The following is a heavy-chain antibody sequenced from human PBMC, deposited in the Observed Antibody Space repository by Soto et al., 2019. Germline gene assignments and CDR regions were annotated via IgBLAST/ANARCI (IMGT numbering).Heavy chain of an antibody. Sequence: LRVSCRASEVSSSNYAMSRIRKAPGKGLEWVSTCSGSGGSTYYADSVKGRFTISRDNSDNTLYLQMNSLKAEDTAFYYCAKEGGSSWYYFDYRGRGTLVTVSS. J-gene: IGHJ4*02. D-gene: IGHD6-13*01. V-gene: IGHV3-23*01. CDR2: CSGSGGST. CDR1: EVSSSNYA. CDR3: AKEGGSSWYYFDY.